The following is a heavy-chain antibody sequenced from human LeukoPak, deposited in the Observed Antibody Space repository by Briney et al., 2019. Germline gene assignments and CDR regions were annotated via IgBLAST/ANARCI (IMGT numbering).Heavy chain of an antibody. CDR1: GGSISSYY. V-gene: IGHV4-59*01. J-gene: IGHJ6*03. CDR3: ARVLGTTGRLGYYHYYMDV. Sequence: SETLSLTCTVSGGSISSYYWSWIRQPPGKGLEWIGYIYYSGSTNYNPSLKSRVTISVDTSKNQFSLKLSSVTAADTAVYYCARVLGTTGRLGYYHYYMDVWGKGTTVTVSS. D-gene: IGHD1-7*01. CDR2: IYYSGST.